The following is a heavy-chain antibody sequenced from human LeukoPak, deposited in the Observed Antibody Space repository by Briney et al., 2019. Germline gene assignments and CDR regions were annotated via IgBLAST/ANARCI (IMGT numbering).Heavy chain of an antibody. J-gene: IGHJ4*02. CDR1: GFTFSSYS. V-gene: IGHV3-30*02. CDR2: IRYDGSNK. D-gene: IGHD2-15*01. Sequence: QPGGSLRLSCAASGFTFSSYSMNWVRQAPGKGLEWVAFIRYDGSNKYYADSVKGRFTISRDNSKNTLYLQMNSLRAEDTAVYYCAKNIIRAPTYCADYWGQGTLVTVSS. CDR3: AKNIIRAPTYCADY.